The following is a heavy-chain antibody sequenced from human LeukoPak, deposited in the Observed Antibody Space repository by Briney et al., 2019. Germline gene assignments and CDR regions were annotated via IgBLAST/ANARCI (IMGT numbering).Heavy chain of an antibody. V-gene: IGHV1-2*04. CDR1: GYTFTGYY. Sequence: ASVKVSCKASGYTFTGYYMHWVRQAPGQGLEWMGWINPNSGGTNYAQKFQGWVTMTRDTSTSTAYMELSRLRSDDTAVYYCAREAGCSGGSCYSLYYGMDVWGQGTTVTVSS. CDR3: AREAGCSGGSCYSLYYGMDV. D-gene: IGHD2-15*01. J-gene: IGHJ6*02. CDR2: INPNSGGT.